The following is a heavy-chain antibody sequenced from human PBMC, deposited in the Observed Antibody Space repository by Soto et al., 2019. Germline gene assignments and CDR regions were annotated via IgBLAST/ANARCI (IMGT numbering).Heavy chain of an antibody. Sequence: GGSLRLSCAASGFTFSSYSMSWVRQAPGKGLEWVSAISGSGVSTYYADSVKGRFTISRDNSKNTLYLQMNSLRAEDTAVYYCAKDQEYMGRGSGLTYVGYWGQGTLVTVSS. CDR1: GFTFSSYS. V-gene: IGHV3-23*01. J-gene: IGHJ4*02. D-gene: IGHD2-15*01. CDR2: ISGSGVST. CDR3: AKDQEYMGRGSGLTYVGY.